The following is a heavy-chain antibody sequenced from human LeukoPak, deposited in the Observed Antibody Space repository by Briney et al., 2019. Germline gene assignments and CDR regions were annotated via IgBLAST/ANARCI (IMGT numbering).Heavy chain of an antibody. CDR1: GGTFSSYA. D-gene: IGHD6-19*01. CDR2: IIPIFGTA. J-gene: IGHJ3*02. V-gene: IGHV1-69*05. Sequence: SVKVSCKAFGGTFSSYAISWVRQAPGQGLEWMGRIIPIFGTANYAQKFQGRVTITTDESTSTAYMELSSLRSEDTAVYYCAKPLIAVAGTSASDIWGQGTMVTVCS. CDR3: AKPLIAVAGTSASDI.